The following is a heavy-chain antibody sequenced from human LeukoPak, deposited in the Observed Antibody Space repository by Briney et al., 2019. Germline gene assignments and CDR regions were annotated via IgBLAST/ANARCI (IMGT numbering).Heavy chain of an antibody. D-gene: IGHD3-22*01. J-gene: IGHJ4*02. Sequence: GESLKISCKGSGYSFTSYWIGWVRQMPGKGLEWMRIIYPGDSDTRYSPSFQGQVTISADKSISTAYLQWSSLKASDTAMYYCARQALKYYYDSSGYYPFDYWGQGTLVTVSS. V-gene: IGHV5-51*01. CDR3: ARQALKYYYDSSGYYPFDY. CDR2: IYPGDSDT. CDR1: GYSFTSYW.